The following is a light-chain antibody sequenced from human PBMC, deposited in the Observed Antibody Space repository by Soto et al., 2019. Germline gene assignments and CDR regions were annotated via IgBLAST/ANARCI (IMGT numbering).Light chain of an antibody. J-gene: IGLJ3*02. Sequence: QSALTQPRSVSGSPGQSITISCTGSSSDVGGYNYVSWFQQHPGKAPKLMIYDVTKRPSGVPDRFSASRSGNTASLTISGLQAEDEADYYCCSYAGSYTWVFGGGTKVTV. V-gene: IGLV2-11*01. CDR2: DVT. CDR1: SSDVGGYNY. CDR3: CSYAGSYTWV.